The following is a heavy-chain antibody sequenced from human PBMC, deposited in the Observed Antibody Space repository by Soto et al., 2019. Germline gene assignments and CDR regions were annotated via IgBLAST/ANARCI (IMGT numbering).Heavy chain of an antibody. J-gene: IGHJ6*02. D-gene: IGHD5-18*01. CDR2: INHRGST. CDR3: ARVSRGYSYGIVNFYYYYYGMDV. CDR1: GGSFSGYY. Sequence: SETLSLTCAVYGGSFSGYYWSWIRQPPGKGLEWIGEINHRGSTNYNPSLKSRVTIPVDTSKNQFTMKLSSVTAADTAVYYCARVSRGYSYGIVNFYYYYYGMDVWGQGTTVTVS. V-gene: IGHV4-34*01.